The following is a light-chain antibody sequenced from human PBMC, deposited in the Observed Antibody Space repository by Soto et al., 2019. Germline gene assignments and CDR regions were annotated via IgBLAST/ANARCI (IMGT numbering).Light chain of an antibody. CDR1: QNVSNY. J-gene: IGKJ2*01. CDR2: DAS. CDR3: QQRRNWYT. V-gene: IGKV3-11*01. Sequence: EIELTQSPATLSLSPGERATLSCRASQNVSNYLGWYQQKPGQAPRLLIYDASNRATGIPSRFSGSGSGTDFTLTISSLEPEDFAVYYCQQRRNWYTFGQGTKLEIK.